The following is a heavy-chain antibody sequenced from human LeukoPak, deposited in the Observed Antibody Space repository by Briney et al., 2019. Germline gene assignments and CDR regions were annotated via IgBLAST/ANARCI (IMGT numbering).Heavy chain of an antibody. Sequence: MPSETLSLTCTVSGASISSYYWSWIRQPPGKGLEWIGYIHYSGTTNYTPSLKSRVTISVDTSKNQFSLNLSSVTAADTAVYYCARGRATYDSGVYSIYWSFDLWGRGTLVTVSS. D-gene: IGHD3-22*01. CDR1: GASISSYY. V-gene: IGHV4-59*01. CDR2: IHYSGTT. CDR3: ARGRATYDSGVYSIYWSFDL. J-gene: IGHJ2*01.